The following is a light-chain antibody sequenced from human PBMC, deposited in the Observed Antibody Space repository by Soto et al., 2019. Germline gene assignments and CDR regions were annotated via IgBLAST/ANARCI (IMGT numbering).Light chain of an antibody. V-gene: IGKV1-5*01. Sequence: EIQMTQSPSTLSASVGDRVTITCRASQSISSWLAWYQQKPGKAPKLLIYDASSLESGVPLRFSGSGSGTEFTLTISSLQPDDFATYYCQQYNSYSGTFGQGTKVEIK. CDR3: QQYNSYSGT. J-gene: IGKJ1*01. CDR1: QSISSW. CDR2: DAS.